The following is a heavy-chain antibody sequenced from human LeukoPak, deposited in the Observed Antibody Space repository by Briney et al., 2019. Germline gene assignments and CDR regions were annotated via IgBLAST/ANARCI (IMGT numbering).Heavy chain of an antibody. D-gene: IGHD2-2*01. V-gene: IGHV5-51*01. J-gene: IGHJ4*02. CDR2: IYPGDSDT. CDR1: EYSFTSYW. Sequence: GESLKISCKGSEYSFTSYWIGWVRQMPGKGLEWMGVIYPGDSDTRYSPSFQGQVTISADKSINTAYLQWGSLKASDTAMYYCARRDCSKTSCYGYYFDYWGQGTLVTVSS. CDR3: ARRDCSKTSCYGYYFDY.